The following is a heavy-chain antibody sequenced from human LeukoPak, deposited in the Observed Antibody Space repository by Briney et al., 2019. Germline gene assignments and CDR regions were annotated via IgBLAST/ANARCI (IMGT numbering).Heavy chain of an antibody. CDR3: ARGYTVTTLWFDP. CDR1: GFTFSSYS. V-gene: IGHV3-21*01. J-gene: IGHJ5*02. Sequence: PGGSLRLSCAASGFTFSSYSMNWVRQAPGKGLEWVSSISSSSSYIYYADSVKGRFTISRDNAKNSLYLQMNSLRAEDTAVYYCARGYTVTTLWFDPWGQGTLVTVSS. CDR2: ISSSSSYI. D-gene: IGHD4-17*01.